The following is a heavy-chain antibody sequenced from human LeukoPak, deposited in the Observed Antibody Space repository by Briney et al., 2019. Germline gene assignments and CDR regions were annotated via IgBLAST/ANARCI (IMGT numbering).Heavy chain of an antibody. V-gene: IGHV4-39*01. J-gene: IGHJ4*02. D-gene: IGHD5-18*01. CDR3: ARLRGGVQLWGD. CDR2: LSHAGTN. CDR1: GGSITSNSYS. Sequence: AETLCLTCTVSGGSITSNSYSWGWIRQPPGKGLQWIVTLSHAGTNYYNPSMKRRVTMPVDRSKNQLSLKLTSVTATDTAVYYCARLRGGVQLWGDWGQGDPFSVSS.